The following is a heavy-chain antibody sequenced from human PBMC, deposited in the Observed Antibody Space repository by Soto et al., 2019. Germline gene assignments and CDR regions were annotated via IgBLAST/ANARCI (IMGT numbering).Heavy chain of an antibody. CDR1: GFTFSSHS. J-gene: IGHJ6*02. V-gene: IGHV3-48*03. CDR3: TRDLTGYAMDV. CDR2: ISLNMKTI. Sequence: LRLSCAASGFTFSSHSMNWVRQAPGKGLEWVSYISLNMKTIKYADSVKGRFTISRDNAKNSLYLQMNTLRAEDTAVYHCTRDLTGYAMDVWGQGTTVTVSS. D-gene: IGHD2-2*01.